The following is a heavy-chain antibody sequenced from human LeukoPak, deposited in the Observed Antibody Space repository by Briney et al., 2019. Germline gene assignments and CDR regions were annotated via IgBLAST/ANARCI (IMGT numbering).Heavy chain of an antibody. CDR2: IKQDGSDK. Sequence: GGSLRLSCAPSGFTFSSYWMSWVRQAPGKGLEWVANIKQDGSDKYYVDSVKGRFTISRDNAKNSLYLQMNSRRAEDTAVYYCAKALGREHPRHFDYWGQGTLVTVSS. CDR3: AKALGREHPRHFDY. V-gene: IGHV3-7*03. D-gene: IGHD1-26*01. CDR1: GFTFSSYW. J-gene: IGHJ4*02.